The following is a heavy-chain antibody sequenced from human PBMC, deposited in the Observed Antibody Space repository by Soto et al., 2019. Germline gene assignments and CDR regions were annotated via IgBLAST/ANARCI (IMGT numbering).Heavy chain of an antibody. J-gene: IGHJ4*02. CDR1: GGSFSGYY. CDR2: INHSGST. D-gene: IGHD6-19*01. Sequence: TLSLTCAVYGGSFSGYYWSWIRQPPGKGLEWIGEINHSGSTNYNPSLKSRVTISVDTSKNQFSLKLSSVTAADTAVYYCARGEGSGWYGNYFDYWGQGTLVTVS. V-gene: IGHV4-34*01. CDR3: ARGEGSGWYGNYFDY.